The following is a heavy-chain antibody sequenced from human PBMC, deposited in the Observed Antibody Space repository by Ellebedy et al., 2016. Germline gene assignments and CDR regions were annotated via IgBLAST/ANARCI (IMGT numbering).Heavy chain of an antibody. CDR2: ISGTGITI. D-gene: IGHD2-15*01. V-gene: IGHV3-11*01. CDR1: GFTFSDHY. J-gene: IGHJ5*02. CDR3: ARNDNIYCSTSTCALDR. Sequence: GESLKISXVASGFTFSDHYMSWIRQAPGKGLEWVSYISGTGITISYADSVQDRFAIFRDNAENSLYLQMNSLRVEDTAVYYCARNDNIYCSTSTCALDRWGQGTLVTVSS.